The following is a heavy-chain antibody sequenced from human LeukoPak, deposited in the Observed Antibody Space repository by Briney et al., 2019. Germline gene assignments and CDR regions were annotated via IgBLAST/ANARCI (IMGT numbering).Heavy chain of an antibody. Sequence: PSETLSLTCAVYGGSFSGYYWSWIRQPPGKGLEWIGEINHSGSTNYNPSLKSRVTISVDTSKNQFSLKLSSVTAADTAVYYCARETVAGTHNWFDPWGQGTLVTVSS. V-gene: IGHV4-34*01. CDR2: INHSGST. CDR3: ARETVAGTHNWFDP. CDR1: GGSFSGYY. D-gene: IGHD6-19*01. J-gene: IGHJ5*02.